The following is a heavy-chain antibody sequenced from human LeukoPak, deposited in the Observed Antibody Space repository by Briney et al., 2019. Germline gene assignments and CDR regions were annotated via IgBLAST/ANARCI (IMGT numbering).Heavy chain of an antibody. J-gene: IGHJ3*02. Sequence: GRSLRLSCAASGFSFSSYAMHWVRQAPGKGLEWVALISYDGSNKYYVDSVKGRFTISRDNSKNTLYLQMNSLRAEDTAVYYCARWFGTLEGKNAFDIWGQGTMVTVSS. CDR1: GFSFSSYA. D-gene: IGHD3-10*01. V-gene: IGHV3-30*03. CDR2: ISYDGSNK. CDR3: ARWFGTLEGKNAFDI.